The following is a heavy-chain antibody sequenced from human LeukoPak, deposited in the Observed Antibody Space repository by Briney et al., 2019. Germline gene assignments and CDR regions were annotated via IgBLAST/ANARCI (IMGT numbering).Heavy chain of an antibody. J-gene: IGHJ4*02. Sequence: PGGSLRLSCAASGFTFSSYGMHWVRQAPGKGLEWVAVVSYDGSKYYADSVKGRFTISRDNSKNTLYLQMSSLRAEDTAVYYCAKDLNRGLPDYWGQGTLVTVSP. D-gene: IGHD2-21*01. V-gene: IGHV3-30*18. CDR3: AKDLNRGLPDY. CDR1: GFTFSSYG. CDR2: VSYDGSK.